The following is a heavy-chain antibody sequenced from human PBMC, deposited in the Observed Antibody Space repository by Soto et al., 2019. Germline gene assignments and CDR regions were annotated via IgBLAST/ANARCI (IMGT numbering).Heavy chain of an antibody. CDR2: IIPIFGTA. D-gene: IGHD3-9*01. J-gene: IGHJ4*02. Sequence: RASVKVSCKASGGTFSSYAISWVRQAPGQGLEWMGGIIPIFGTANYAQKFQGRVTITADESTSTAYMELSSLRSEDTAVYYCARDNRPVRDYDILTGYYPLAYWGQGTLVTVSS. V-gene: IGHV1-69*13. CDR1: GGTFSSYA. CDR3: ARDNRPVRDYDILTGYYPLAY.